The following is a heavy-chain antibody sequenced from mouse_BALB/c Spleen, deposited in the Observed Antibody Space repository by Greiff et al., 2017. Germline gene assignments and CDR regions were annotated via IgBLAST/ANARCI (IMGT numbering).Heavy chain of an antibody. Sequence: VQLVESGPGLVQPSQSLSITCTVSGFSLTSYGVHCVRQSPVKGLEWLGVIWSGGSTDYNAAFISRLSISKDNSKSQVFFKMNSLQANDTAIYYCARNSGYDYGWFAYWGQGTLVTVSA. J-gene: IGHJ3*01. CDR2: IWSGGST. V-gene: IGHV2-2*02. CDR1: GFSLTSYG. CDR3: ARNSGYDYGWFAY. D-gene: IGHD2-4*01.